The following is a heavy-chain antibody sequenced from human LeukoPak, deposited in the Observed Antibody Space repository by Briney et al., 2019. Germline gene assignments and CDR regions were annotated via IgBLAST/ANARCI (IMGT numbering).Heavy chain of an antibody. V-gene: IGHV3-30*02. J-gene: IGHJ4*02. CDR2: IRYDGSNK. D-gene: IGHD6-6*01. Sequence: GGSLRLSCAASGFTFISYGMHWVRQAPGKGLEWVAFIRYDGSNKYYADSVKGRFTISRDNSKNTLYLQMNSLRAEDTAVYYCAKIPPEYSSSSDELPTDYWGQGTLVTVSS. CDR3: AKIPPEYSSSSDELPTDY. CDR1: GFTFISYG.